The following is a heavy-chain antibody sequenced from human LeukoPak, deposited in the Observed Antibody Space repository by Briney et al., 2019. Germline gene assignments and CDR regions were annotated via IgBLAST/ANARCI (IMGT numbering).Heavy chain of an antibody. D-gene: IGHD6-19*01. J-gene: IGHJ6*03. V-gene: IGHV4-59*12. Sequence: PSETLSLTCTVSGGSISSYYWSWIRQPPGKGLEWIGYIYYSGSTNYNPSLKSRVTISVDTPKNQFSLKLSSVTAADTAVYYCARGRGWYYYYYYMDVWGKGTTVTVSS. CDR3: ARGRGWYYYYYYMDV. CDR1: GGSISSYY. CDR2: IYYSGST.